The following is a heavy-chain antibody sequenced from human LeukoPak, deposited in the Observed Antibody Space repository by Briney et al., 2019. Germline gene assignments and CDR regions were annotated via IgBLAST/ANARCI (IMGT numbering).Heavy chain of an antibody. D-gene: IGHD3-16*01. CDR2: IKWNGDST. CDR3: ARDPFGDTLDY. V-gene: IGHV3-20*04. CDR1: GFTFDDYG. J-gene: IGHJ4*02. Sequence: GGSLRLSCAASGFTFDDYGMSWVRQPPGKGLEWVSGIKWNGDSTGYADSVKGRFTISRDNAKNSLYLQMNSLRAEDTAVYYCARDPFGDTLDYWGQGTLVTVSS.